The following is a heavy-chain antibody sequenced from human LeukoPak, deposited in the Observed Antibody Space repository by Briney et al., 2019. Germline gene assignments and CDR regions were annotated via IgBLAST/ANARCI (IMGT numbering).Heavy chain of an antibody. Sequence: SETLSLTCTVSGGSVSSGSYYWSWIRQPPGKGLEWIGYTYYSGSTNYNPSLKSRVTTSVDTSKNQFSLKLSSVTAADTAVYYCAREFFGYCSGGSCYFLGYWGQGTLVTVSS. CDR1: GGSVSSGSYY. V-gene: IGHV4-61*01. CDR2: TYYSGST. D-gene: IGHD2-15*01. CDR3: AREFFGYCSGGSCYFLGY. J-gene: IGHJ4*02.